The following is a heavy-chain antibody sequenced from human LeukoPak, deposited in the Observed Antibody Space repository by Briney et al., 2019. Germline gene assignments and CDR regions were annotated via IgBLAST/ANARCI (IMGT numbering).Heavy chain of an antibody. Sequence: PGGSLRLSCAASGFTFSSYAMSWVRQAPGKGLEWVSAISGSGGSTYYADSVKGRFTISRDYAKNSLYLQMNSLRAEDTAVYYCASAPYDILTGYYRPDAFDIWGQGTMVTVSS. CDR1: GFTFSSYA. CDR2: ISGSGGST. CDR3: ASAPYDILTGYYRPDAFDI. D-gene: IGHD3-9*01. V-gene: IGHV3-23*01. J-gene: IGHJ3*02.